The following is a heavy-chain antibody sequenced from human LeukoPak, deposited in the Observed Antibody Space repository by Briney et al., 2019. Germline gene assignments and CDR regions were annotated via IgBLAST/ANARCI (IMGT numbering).Heavy chain of an antibody. CDR3: GRDGVSAALDY. D-gene: IGHD2-2*01. Sequence: PGGSLRLSCAASGFTFREYSMSWVRQAPGKGLEWLANIKHDGNEKYYVDSVKGRFTISRDNAKNSLYLQMNDLRDEDTAVYYCGRDGVSAALDYWGQGTLVTVSS. V-gene: IGHV3-7*01. CDR2: IKHDGNEK. CDR1: GFTFREYS. J-gene: IGHJ4*02.